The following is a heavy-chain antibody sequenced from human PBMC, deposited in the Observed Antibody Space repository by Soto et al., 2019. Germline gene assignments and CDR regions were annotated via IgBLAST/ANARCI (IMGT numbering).Heavy chain of an antibody. V-gene: IGHV3-7*01. CDR3: ARAKGYYYDSSGYYADY. CDR1: GFDLRSYW. D-gene: IGHD3-22*01. J-gene: IGHJ4*02. CDR2: IKEDGSEE. Sequence: GGSLRLSCEASGFDLRSYWMSWVRQAPGKGLEWVANIKEDGSEEFYVDSVKGRFTISRDNAKNSLYLQMTALRAEDTAVYYCARAKGYYYDSSGYYADYWGQGTLVTVSS.